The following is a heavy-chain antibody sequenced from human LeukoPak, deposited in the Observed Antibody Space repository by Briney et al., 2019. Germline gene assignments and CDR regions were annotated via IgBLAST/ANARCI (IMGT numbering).Heavy chain of an antibody. Sequence: GGSLRLSCAASGFTFSSYAMSWVRQAPGKGLEWVLAISGSCGSTYYADSVKGRFTISRDNSKNTLYLQMNSLRAEDTAVYYCAKYSCSSTSCPPTSEDWGQGTLVIVSS. D-gene: IGHD2-2*01. CDR3: AKYSCSSTSCPPTSED. V-gene: IGHV3-23*01. CDR1: GFTFSSYA. J-gene: IGHJ4*02. CDR2: ISGSCGST.